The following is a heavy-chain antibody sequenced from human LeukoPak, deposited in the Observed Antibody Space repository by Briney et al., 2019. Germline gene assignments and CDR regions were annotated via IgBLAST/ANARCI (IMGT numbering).Heavy chain of an antibody. CDR2: ISSDGATT. J-gene: IGHJ5*02. Sequence: GGSLRLSCSASGFSFSNYGLHWVRQTPGKGLEYVSAISSDGATTYYADSVKGTFTISRNNAKNSLHLQMNSLRVEDTAVYYCARGWELDPWGQGTLVTVSS. V-gene: IGHV3-64*04. D-gene: IGHD1-26*01. CDR3: ARGWELDP. CDR1: GFSFSNYG.